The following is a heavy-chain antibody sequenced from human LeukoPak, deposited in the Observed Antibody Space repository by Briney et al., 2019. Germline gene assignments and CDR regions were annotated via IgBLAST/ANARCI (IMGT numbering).Heavy chain of an antibody. CDR1: GFILSDYN. CDR3: ARDLRATARAYDY. V-gene: IGHV3-21*01. Sequence: PGGSLRLSCAASGFILSDYNMNWVRQAPGKGLEWVSFISISGTYITYADSVKGRFTISRDNAKNSLYLQMNSLRAEDTAVYYCARDLRATARAYDYWGQGTLVTVSS. CDR2: ISISGTYI. D-gene: IGHD1-26*01. J-gene: IGHJ4*02.